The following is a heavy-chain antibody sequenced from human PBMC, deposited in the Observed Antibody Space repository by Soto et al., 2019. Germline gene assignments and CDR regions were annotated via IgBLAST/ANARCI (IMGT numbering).Heavy chain of an antibody. Sequence: GGSLRLSCAASGFTFSNYDMHWVRQAPGKGLEYVSTVTNNGGSTYYATSVRGRFTISRDNSKNTLYLQMGSLRPEDMAVYYCARSATGTVGFSDYWGQGTLVTVS. CDR2: VTNNGGST. V-gene: IGHV3-64*01. CDR3: ARSATGTVGFSDY. J-gene: IGHJ4*02. CDR1: GFTFSNYD. D-gene: IGHD1-1*01.